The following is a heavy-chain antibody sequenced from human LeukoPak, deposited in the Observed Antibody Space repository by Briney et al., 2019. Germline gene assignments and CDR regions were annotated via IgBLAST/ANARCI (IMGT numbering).Heavy chain of an antibody. CDR2: ISGSGTST. CDR3: ASRNYYDSSGYYYYYFDY. CDR1: RFTFSSYV. Sequence: PGGSLRLSCAASRFTFSSYVMSWVRQAPGKGPECVSGISGSGTSTYYADSVKGRFTISRDNSKNTLYLQMNSLRAEDTAVYYCASRNYYDSSGYYYYYFDYWGQGILVTVSS. D-gene: IGHD3-22*01. J-gene: IGHJ4*02. V-gene: IGHV3-23*01.